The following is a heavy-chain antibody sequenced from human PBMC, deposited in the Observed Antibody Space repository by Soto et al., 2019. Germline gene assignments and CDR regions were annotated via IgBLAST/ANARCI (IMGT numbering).Heavy chain of an antibody. V-gene: IGHV3-33*01. CDR3: ARGRATACTSAICSPSWFDP. J-gene: IGHJ5*02. D-gene: IGHD2-2*01. CDR2: TYYDGRIK. CDR1: GFPFNEYG. Sequence: QVQLVESGGGVVQPGRSLRLSCAASGFPFNEYGMHWVRQAPGKGRARVAVTYYDGRIKYYADSVKGRFTISRDNSKNTLYLQMSGLRADDTAVYYCARGRATACTSAICSPSWFDPWGQGTLVTVS.